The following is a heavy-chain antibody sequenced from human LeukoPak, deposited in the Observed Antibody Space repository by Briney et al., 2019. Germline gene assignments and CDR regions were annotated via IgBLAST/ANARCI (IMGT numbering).Heavy chain of an antibody. CDR1: GGSISSSSYY. D-gene: IGHD1-26*01. Sequence: SETLSLTCTVSGGSISSSSYYWGWIRQPPGKGLEWIGSIYYSGSTYYNPSLKSRVTISVDTSKNQFSLKLSSVTAADTAVYYCARRNGSYLFDYWGQGTLVTVSS. J-gene: IGHJ4*02. CDR2: IYYSGST. V-gene: IGHV4-39*01. CDR3: ARRNGSYLFDY.